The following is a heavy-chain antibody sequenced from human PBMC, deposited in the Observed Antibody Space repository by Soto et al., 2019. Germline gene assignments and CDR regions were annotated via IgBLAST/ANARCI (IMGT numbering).Heavy chain of an antibody. J-gene: IGHJ6*02. CDR1: GGSISSGDYY. Sequence: SETLSLTCTVSGGSISSGDYYWSWIRQPPGEGLEWIGSIYYSGSTYYNPSLKSRVTISVDTSKNQFSLKLSSVTAADTAVYYCARVGYSYGYYYYYYGMDVWGQGTTVTVSS. V-gene: IGHV4-39*07. CDR3: ARVGYSYGYYYYYYGMDV. CDR2: IYYSGST. D-gene: IGHD5-18*01.